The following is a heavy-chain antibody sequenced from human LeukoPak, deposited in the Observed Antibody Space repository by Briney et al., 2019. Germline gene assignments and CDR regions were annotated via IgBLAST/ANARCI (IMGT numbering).Heavy chain of an antibody. J-gene: IGHJ5*02. Sequence: ASVTVSCKASRGTFSSYAISWVRQAPGQGLEWMGGIIPIFGTANYAQKFQGRVTITGDESTSTAYMELSRLRSDDTAVYYCARDMGSSWYWFDPWGQGTLVTVSS. CDR2: IIPIFGTA. V-gene: IGHV1-69*01. CDR1: RGTFSSYA. CDR3: ARDMGSSWYWFDP. D-gene: IGHD6-13*01.